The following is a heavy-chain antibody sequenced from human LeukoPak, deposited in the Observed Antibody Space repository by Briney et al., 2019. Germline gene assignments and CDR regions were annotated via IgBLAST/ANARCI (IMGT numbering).Heavy chain of an antibody. J-gene: IGHJ4*02. V-gene: IGHV3-7*03. Sequence: GGSLRLSCAASGFIFSTYWMSWVRQAPGKGLEWVANIKQDGSEKYYVDSVKGRFTISRDNAKNSLYLQMNSLRADDTAVYHCARDDYNSGWDWGQGTLVTVSS. D-gene: IGHD6-19*01. CDR1: GFIFSTYW. CDR3: ARDDYNSGWD. CDR2: IKQDGSEK.